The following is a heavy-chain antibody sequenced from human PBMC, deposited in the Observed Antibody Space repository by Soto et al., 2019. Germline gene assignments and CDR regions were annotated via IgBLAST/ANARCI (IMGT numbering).Heavy chain of an antibody. CDR3: ARDGTFNGYDYFDY. CDR1: GGSISSYY. CDR2: IYHSGST. D-gene: IGHD5-12*01. V-gene: IGHV4-59*01. J-gene: IGHJ4*02. Sequence: SETLSLTCTVSGGSISSYYLSWIRQPPGKGLEWIGYIYHSGSTNYNPSLKSRVTISIDTSKNQFSLKLTSVTAADTAFYFCARDGTFNGYDYFDYWGQGSLVTVSS.